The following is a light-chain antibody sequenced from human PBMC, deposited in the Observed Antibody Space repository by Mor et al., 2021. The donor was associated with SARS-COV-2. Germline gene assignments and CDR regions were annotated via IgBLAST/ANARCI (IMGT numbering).Light chain of an antibody. CDR3: QQYSSCPLT. J-gene: IGKJ4*01. CDR1: QNILYSSNNKTF. V-gene: IGKV4-1*01. CDR2: WAS. Sequence: CKSSQNILYSSNNKTFLDWYQQKPGQPPKLLIYWASTRKSGVPDRFSGSGSETDFTLTISSLQAEDVAVYYCQQYSSCPLTFGGGTK.